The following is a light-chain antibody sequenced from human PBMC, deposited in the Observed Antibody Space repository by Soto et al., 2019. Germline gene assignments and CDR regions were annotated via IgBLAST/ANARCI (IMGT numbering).Light chain of an antibody. Sequence: QSALTQPASVSGSPGQSITISCTGTSSDVGGYNYVSWYQQHPGKATKLMIYDVSNRPSGVSNRFSGSKSGNTASLTISGLQCEDEADYDCRSYISSSTVVFGGGTKLPS. J-gene: IGLJ2*01. CDR1: SSDVGGYNY. CDR2: DVS. V-gene: IGLV2-14*01. CDR3: RSYISSSTVV.